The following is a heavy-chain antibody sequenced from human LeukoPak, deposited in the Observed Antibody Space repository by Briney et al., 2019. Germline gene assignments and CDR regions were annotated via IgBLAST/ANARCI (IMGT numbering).Heavy chain of an antibody. CDR2: MKKDGGEI. J-gene: IGHJ3*02. CDR3: ASGSGYFDPFEI. V-gene: IGHV3-7*01. Sequence: PGGSLRLSCAASGFAFSRSWMTWVRQGPGKGLEWVANMKKDGGEIHYLDSVEGRFTISRDNAQSSLFLQMNSLRVEDTAVYYCASGSGYFDPFEIWGQGTMVTVSS. CDR1: GFAFSRSW. D-gene: IGHD3-22*01.